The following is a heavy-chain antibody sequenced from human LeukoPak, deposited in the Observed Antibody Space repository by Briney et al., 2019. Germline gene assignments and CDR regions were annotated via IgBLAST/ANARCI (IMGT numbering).Heavy chain of an antibody. Sequence: GASVKVSCKASGYTFTSYGISWVRQAPGQGLEWMGWISAYNGNTNYAQKLQGRVTMTTDTSTSTAYMELRSLRSDDTAVYYCARAIAAAGTPYGVYWGQGTLATVSS. V-gene: IGHV1-18*01. CDR2: ISAYNGNT. CDR1: GYTFTSYG. CDR3: ARAIAAAGTPYGVY. D-gene: IGHD6-13*01. J-gene: IGHJ4*02.